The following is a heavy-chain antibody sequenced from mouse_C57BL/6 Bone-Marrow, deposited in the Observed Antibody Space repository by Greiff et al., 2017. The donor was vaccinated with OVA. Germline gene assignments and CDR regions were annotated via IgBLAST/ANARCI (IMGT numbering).Heavy chain of an antibody. D-gene: IGHD2-4*01. CDR3: ARDDYDVGGAWFAY. CDR1: GYTFTSYW. CDR2: INPSNGGT. V-gene: IGHV1-53*01. J-gene: IGHJ3*01. Sequence: QVQLQQPGTELVKPGASVKLSCKASGYTFTSYWMHWVKQRPGQGLEWIGNINPSNGGTNYNEKFKSKATLTVDKSSSTAYMQLSSLTSEDSAVYFCARDDYDVGGAWFAYWGQGTLVTVSA.